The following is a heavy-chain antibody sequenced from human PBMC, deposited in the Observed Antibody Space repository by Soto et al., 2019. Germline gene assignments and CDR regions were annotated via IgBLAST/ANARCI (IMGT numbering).Heavy chain of an antibody. D-gene: IGHD2-15*01. CDR1: GFTFSSYA. Sequence: QVQLVESGGGVVQPGRSLRLSCAASGFTFSSYAMHWVRQAPGKGLEWVAVISYDGSNKYYADSVKGRFTISRDNYKNTLYLQMNSLRAEDTAVYYCARDERRYCSGGSCFGGVDYWGQGTLVTVSS. V-gene: IGHV3-30-3*01. J-gene: IGHJ4*02. CDR2: ISYDGSNK. CDR3: ARDERRYCSGGSCFGGVDY.